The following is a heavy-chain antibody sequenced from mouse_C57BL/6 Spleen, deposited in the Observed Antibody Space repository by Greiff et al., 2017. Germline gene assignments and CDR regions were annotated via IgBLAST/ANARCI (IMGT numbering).Heavy chain of an antibody. V-gene: IGHV5-4*01. D-gene: IGHD2-5*01. J-gene: IGHJ1*03. CDR1: GFTFSSYA. Sequence: EVKLVESGGGLVKPGGSLKLSCAASGFTFSSYAMSWVRQTPEKRLEWVATISDGGSYTYYPDNVKGRFTISRDNAKNNLYLQMSHLKSEDTAMYYCARDSNYWYFDVWGTGTTGTVSS. CDR3: ARDSNYWYFDV. CDR2: ISDGGSYT.